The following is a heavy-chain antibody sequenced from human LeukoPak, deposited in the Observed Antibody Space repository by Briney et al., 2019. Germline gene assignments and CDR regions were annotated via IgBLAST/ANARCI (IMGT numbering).Heavy chain of an antibody. V-gene: IGHV4-38-2*02. D-gene: IGHD6-6*01. CDR3: ARDFHSSSSSFDY. CDR1: GYSISSGYY. Sequence: SETLSLTCTVSGYSISSGYYWGWIRPPPGKGLEWIGSIYHSGSTYYNPSLKSRVTISVDTSKNQFSLKLSSVTAADTAVYYCARDFHSSSSSFDYWGQGTLVTVSS. CDR2: IYHSGST. J-gene: IGHJ4*02.